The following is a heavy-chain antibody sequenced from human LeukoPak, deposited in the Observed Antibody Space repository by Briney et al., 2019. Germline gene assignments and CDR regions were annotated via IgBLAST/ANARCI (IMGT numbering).Heavy chain of an antibody. V-gene: IGHV1-8*01. Sequence: ASVKVSCKASGYTFTSYDINWVRQATGQGLEWMGWMNPNSGNTGYAQKFQGRVTMTRNTSISTAYMELSSLRSEDTAVYYCARGFRDYYDIDFDYWGQGTLVTVSS. CDR1: GYTFTSYD. CDR2: MNPNSGNT. J-gene: IGHJ4*02. CDR3: ARGFRDYYDIDFDY. D-gene: IGHD3-22*01.